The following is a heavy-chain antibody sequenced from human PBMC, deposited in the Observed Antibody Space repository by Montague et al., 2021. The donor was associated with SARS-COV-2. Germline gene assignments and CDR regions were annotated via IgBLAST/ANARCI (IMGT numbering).Heavy chain of an antibody. CDR3: AGGYGSGSYSS. Sequence: SETLSLTCTVSGGSISSSSYYWGWIRQPPGKGLEWIGNIYYSGSTYYNPSIKSRVTISVDTSKNQFSLKLSSVTAADTAVYYCAGGYGSGSYSSWGQGTLVTVSS. V-gene: IGHV4-39*07. CDR1: GGSISSSSYY. CDR2: IYYSGST. J-gene: IGHJ4*02. D-gene: IGHD3-10*01.